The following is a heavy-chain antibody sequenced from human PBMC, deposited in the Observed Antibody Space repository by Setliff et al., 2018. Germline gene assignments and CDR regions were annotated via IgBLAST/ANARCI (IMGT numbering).Heavy chain of an antibody. CDR1: GASVNTYY. Sequence: PSETLSLTCSVSGASVNTYYWSWIRQSPGKGLEWIGYIYRAGATDYNPALKSRVTISADTSKNQVSLKLTSVTAADTALYYCARGINWYFDLWGRGTRVTVSS. V-gene: IGHV4-59*08. CDR2: IYRAGAT. D-gene: IGHD3-16*01. J-gene: IGHJ2*01. CDR3: ARGINWYFDL.